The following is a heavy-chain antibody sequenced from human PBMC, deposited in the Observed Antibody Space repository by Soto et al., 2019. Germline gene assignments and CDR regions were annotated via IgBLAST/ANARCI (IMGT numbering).Heavy chain of an antibody. V-gene: IGHV3-48*01. CDR1: GFTFSSYS. J-gene: IGHJ3*02. CDR3: AREKITPERRADAFDI. CDR2: ISSSSSTI. D-gene: IGHD1-1*01. Sequence: GGSLRLSCAASGFTFSSYSMNWVRQAPGKGLEWVSYISSSSSTIYYADSVKGRFTISRDNAKNSLYLQMNSLRAEDTAVYYCAREKITPERRADAFDIWGQGTMVT.